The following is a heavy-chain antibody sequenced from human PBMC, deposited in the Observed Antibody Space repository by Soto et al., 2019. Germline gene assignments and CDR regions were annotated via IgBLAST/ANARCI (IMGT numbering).Heavy chain of an antibody. CDR1: GFTFSSYA. V-gene: IGHV3-30-3*01. CDR2: ISYDGSNK. CDR3: ARGHRRQLDGSPFDD. J-gene: IGHJ4*02. Sequence: PGGSLRLSCAASGFTFSSYAMHWVRQAPGKGLEWVAVISYDGSNKYYADSVKGRFTISRDNSKNTLYLQMNSLRAEDTAVYYCARGHRRQLDGSPFDDWGQGTLVTVSS. D-gene: IGHD6-13*01.